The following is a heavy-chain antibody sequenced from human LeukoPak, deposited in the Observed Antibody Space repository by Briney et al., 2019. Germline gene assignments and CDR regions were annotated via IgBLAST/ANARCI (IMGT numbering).Heavy chain of an antibody. J-gene: IGHJ5*02. CDR2: ISASAGAT. V-gene: IGHV3-23*01. D-gene: IGHD2-15*01. Sequence: PGGSLRLSCAASGFTFTNFAMTWVRQAPGQGLEWVSAISASAGATYYADSMKGRFTIPRDDSMTTLYLQMTSLRPKDTAVYVCAKTCSGGSCASGPNWFDPWGQGTLVTVSS. CDR1: GFTFTNFA. CDR3: AKTCSGGSCASGPNWFDP.